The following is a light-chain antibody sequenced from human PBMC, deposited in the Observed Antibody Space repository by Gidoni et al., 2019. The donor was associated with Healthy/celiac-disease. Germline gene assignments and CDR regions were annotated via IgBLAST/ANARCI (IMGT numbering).Light chain of an antibody. CDR3: QRRSNRPPALT. J-gene: IGKJ4*01. Sequence: ENVLTQSPATLPSSPGERASLSRRASQSVSRYLAWYQQKPGQAPTLLIYDAATWATGIPATFSGSGCGTDITLTISILGPEDVAFYDCQRRSNRPPALTFGGGTKVEIK. CDR2: DAA. CDR1: QSVSRY. V-gene: IGKV3-11*01.